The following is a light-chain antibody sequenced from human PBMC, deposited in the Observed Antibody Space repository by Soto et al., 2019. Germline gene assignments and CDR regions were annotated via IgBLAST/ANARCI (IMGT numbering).Light chain of an antibody. CDR3: QQYNSYSSWT. Sequence: DIQMTQSPSTLSASVGDRVTITCRASQSLNSLLAWYQQKPGRAPKLLIYDASTLESGVPSRFSGSGSRTEFTLTISSLQTDDFATYYCQQYNSYSSWTFGQGTKVDIK. CDR2: DAS. CDR1: QSLNSL. J-gene: IGKJ1*01. V-gene: IGKV1-5*01.